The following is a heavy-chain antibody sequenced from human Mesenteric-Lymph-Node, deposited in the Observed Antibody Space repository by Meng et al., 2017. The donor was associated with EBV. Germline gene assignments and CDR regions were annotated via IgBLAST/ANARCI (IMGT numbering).Heavy chain of an antibody. CDR3: ARDQYCSGGSCLEIDF. CDR2: ISGYTGNT. D-gene: IGHD2-15*01. Sequence: QVQQVQSRAEVKHPGASVKFSCKASGYTFSNYWISWVRQAPGQGLEWMGWISGYTGNTKYAEKVQGRVTMTTDTSTSTAYMELGSLRSNDTAVYYCARDQYCSGGSCLEIDFWGQGTLVTVSS. V-gene: IGHV1-18*01. CDR1: GYTFSNYW. J-gene: IGHJ4*02.